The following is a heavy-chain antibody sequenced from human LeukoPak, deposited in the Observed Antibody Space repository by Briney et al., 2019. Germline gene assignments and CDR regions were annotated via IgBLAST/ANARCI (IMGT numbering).Heavy chain of an antibody. CDR1: GYSFTNYW. V-gene: IGHV5-51*01. CDR2: VYPCDSDT. CDR3: ARHAMRRIRGAMSAFDI. J-gene: IGHJ3*02. D-gene: IGHD3-10*01. Sequence: WESLKISCRGSGYSFTNYWIGWVRQMPGKGLEWMGIVYPCDSDTRYGPSFQGQVTISADKSISTAYLQWSSLKASDTAMYYCARHAMRRIRGAMSAFDIWGQGTMVTVSS.